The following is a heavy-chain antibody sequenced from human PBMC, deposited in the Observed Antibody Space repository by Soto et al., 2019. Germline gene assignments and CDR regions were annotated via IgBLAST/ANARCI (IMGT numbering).Heavy chain of an antibody. J-gene: IGHJ6*02. Sequence: QVQLVESGGGVVQPGRSLRLSCAASGFTFSSYGMHWVRQAPGKGLEWVAFISYDGSNKYYADSVKGRFTISRDNSKNTLNLQMNSLRAEDTAVYYCGKAISWVEGTHYYGMDVWGQGTTVTVSS. CDR3: GKAISWVEGTHYYGMDV. CDR2: ISYDGSNK. V-gene: IGHV3-30*18. CDR1: GFTFSSYG. D-gene: IGHD1-1*01.